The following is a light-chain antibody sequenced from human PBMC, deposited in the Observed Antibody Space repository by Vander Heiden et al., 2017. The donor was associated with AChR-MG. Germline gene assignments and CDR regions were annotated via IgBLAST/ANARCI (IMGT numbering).Light chain of an antibody. CDR1: RLGNKS. J-gene: IGLJ3*02. Sequence: SYELTQPPSVSVSPGQTASITCPGDRLGNKSASWYQQKPGQSPVLVIHQNDKRPSGIPERFSGSSSGNTATLTISGTQSLDEADYFCQAWDSRSNWVFGGGTKLTVL. V-gene: IGLV3-1*01. CDR3: QAWDSRSNWV. CDR2: QND.